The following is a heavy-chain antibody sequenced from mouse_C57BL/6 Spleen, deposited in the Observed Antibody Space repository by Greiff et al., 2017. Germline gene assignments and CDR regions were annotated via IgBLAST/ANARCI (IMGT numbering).Heavy chain of an antibody. V-gene: IGHV5-17*01. Sequence: EVKVVESGGGLVKPGGSLKLSCAASGFTFSDYGMHWVRQAPEKGLEWVAYISSGSSTIYYADTVKGRFTISRDNAKNTLFLQMTSLRSEDTAMYYCASNDVYYAMDYWGQGTSVTVSS. CDR2: ISSGSSTI. D-gene: IGHD2-12*01. CDR1: GFTFSDYG. CDR3: ASNDVYYAMDY. J-gene: IGHJ4*01.